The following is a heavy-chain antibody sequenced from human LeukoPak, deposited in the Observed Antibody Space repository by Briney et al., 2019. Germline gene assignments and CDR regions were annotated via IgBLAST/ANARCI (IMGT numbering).Heavy chain of an antibody. CDR3: ARAGGSSFDYYYYAMDV. CDR2: IWYDGSNQ. J-gene: IGHJ6*02. D-gene: IGHD6-13*01. Sequence: GGSLRLSCAASGFTFSTYGMHWVRQAPGKGLEWVAVIWYDGSNQYHADSVKGRFTISRDNSQNTLYLQMNNLRAGDTAVYYCARAGGSSFDYYYYAMDVWGQGTTVTVSS. V-gene: IGHV3-33*01. CDR1: GFTFSTYG.